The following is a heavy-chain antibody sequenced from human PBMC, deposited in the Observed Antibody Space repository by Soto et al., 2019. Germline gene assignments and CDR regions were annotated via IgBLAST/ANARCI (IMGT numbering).Heavy chain of an antibody. Sequence: GGSQRLSCGASGFPFNTRGMAWVRQAPGKGLEWVSGISGGGDRTQYADGVKGRFTISRDNSKNTVDLQMTSLRAEDTATYYCAKTATYDYVWGDYRYFFDHWGQGTVVTVSS. CDR3: AKTATYDYVWGDYRYFFDH. CDR2: ISGGGDRT. D-gene: IGHD3-16*02. CDR1: GFPFNTRG. J-gene: IGHJ4*02. V-gene: IGHV3-23*01.